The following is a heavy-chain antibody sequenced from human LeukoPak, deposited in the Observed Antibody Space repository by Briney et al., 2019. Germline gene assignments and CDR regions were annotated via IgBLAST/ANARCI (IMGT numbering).Heavy chain of an antibody. CDR3: ARDSSVGELYYYYGMDV. J-gene: IGHJ6*02. CDR1: GFTFSSYG. V-gene: IGHV3-33*01. Sequence: GGSLRLSCAASGFTFSSYGMHWVRQAPGKGLEWVAVIWYDGSNKYYADSVKGRFTISRDNSKNTLYLQMNSLRAEDTAVYYCARDSSVGELYYYYGMDVWGQGTTVTVSS. CDR2: IWYDGSNK. D-gene: IGHD3-10*01.